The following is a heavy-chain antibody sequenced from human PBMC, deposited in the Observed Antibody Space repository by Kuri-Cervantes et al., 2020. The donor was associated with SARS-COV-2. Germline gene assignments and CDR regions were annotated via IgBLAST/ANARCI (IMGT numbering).Heavy chain of an antibody. CDR2: ISRNSGSI. V-gene: IGHV3-9*01. D-gene: IGHD6-6*01. CDR1: GFTFDDYA. CDR3: AKDIREQLVGGVGWFDP. Sequence: SLKISCAASGFTFDDYAMHWVRQAPGKGLEWVSGISRNSGSIGYADSVKGRFTISRDNAKNSLYLQMNSLRAEDTALYYCAKDIREQLVGGVGWFDPWGQGTLVTVSS. J-gene: IGHJ5*02.